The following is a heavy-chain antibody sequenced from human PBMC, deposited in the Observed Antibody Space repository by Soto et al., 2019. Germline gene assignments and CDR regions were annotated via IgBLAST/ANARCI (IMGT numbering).Heavy chain of an antibody. V-gene: IGHV1-3*05. J-gene: IGHJ4*02. CDR1: GYTFTSYA. Sequence: QVQLVQSGAEEKKPGASVKVSCKASGYTFTSYAMHWVRQAPGQRLEWMGWINDGNGNTKYSQKFQGRVTITRYTTASTAYMELSSLGSEDTAVYYCARSIVVVTALDYWGQGTLVTVSS. D-gene: IGHD2-21*02. CDR3: ARSIVVVTALDY. CDR2: INDGNGNT.